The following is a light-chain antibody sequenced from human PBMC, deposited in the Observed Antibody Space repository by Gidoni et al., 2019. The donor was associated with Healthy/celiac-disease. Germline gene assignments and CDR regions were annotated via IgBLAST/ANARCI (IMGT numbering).Light chain of an antibody. CDR2: GAS. Sequence: EIVMTQSPATLSVSPGERATLSCRASQSVGSNLAWYQQKPGQAPRLLIYGASTRATGIPARFSGSGSGTEFTLTISSLQSEDFAVYYCQQYNNWPGTFGQXTKVEIK. CDR3: QQYNNWPGT. J-gene: IGKJ1*01. V-gene: IGKV3-15*01. CDR1: QSVGSN.